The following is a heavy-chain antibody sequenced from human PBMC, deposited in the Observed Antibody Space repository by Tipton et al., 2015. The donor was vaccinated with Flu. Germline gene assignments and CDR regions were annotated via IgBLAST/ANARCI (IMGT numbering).Heavy chain of an antibody. CDR2: IYYSGST. J-gene: IGHJ6*02. Sequence: TLSLTCTVSGGSISSGGYYWSWIRQHPGKGLEWIGYIYYSGSTYYNPSLKSRVTISVDTSKNQFSLKLSSVTAADTAVYYCARDTPCDQLLSPLQPCYYYYGMDVWGQGPTVPVSS. V-gene: IGHV4-31*03. CDR3: ARDTPCDQLLSPLQPCYYYYGMDV. D-gene: IGHD2-2*01. CDR1: GGSISSGGYY.